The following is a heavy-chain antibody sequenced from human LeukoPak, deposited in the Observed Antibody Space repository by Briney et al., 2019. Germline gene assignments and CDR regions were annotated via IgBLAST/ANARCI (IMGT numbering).Heavy chain of an antibody. Sequence: GGSLRLSCEASGFTFSSFAMNWVRQAPGKGLEWVSSLSGSGTSTYYADSVKGRFTISRDNSKNTLYLQMNSLRAEDTAIYYCAKRKRRLVLVTAFDFFDYWGQGTLVTVSS. CDR1: GFTFSSFA. CDR2: LSGSGTST. D-gene: IGHD2-21*02. J-gene: IGHJ4*02. CDR3: AKRKRRLVLVTAFDFFDY. V-gene: IGHV3-23*01.